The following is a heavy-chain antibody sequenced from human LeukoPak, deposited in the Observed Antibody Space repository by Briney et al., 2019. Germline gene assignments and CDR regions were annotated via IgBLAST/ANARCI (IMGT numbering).Heavy chain of an antibody. CDR1: GGSVSSGSYY. CDR2: IYYSGST. J-gene: IGHJ6*04. V-gene: IGHV4-61*01. Sequence: SETLSLTCTVSGGSVSSGSYYWSWIRQPPGKGLEWIGYIYYSGSTNYNPSLKSRVTISVDTSKNQFSLKLSSVTAADTAVYYCARDFRAGMDVWGKGTMVTASS. CDR3: ARDFRAGMDV.